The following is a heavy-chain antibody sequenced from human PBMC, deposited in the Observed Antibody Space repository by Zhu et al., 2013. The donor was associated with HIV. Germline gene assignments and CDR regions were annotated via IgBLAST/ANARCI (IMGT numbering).Heavy chain of an antibody. V-gene: IGHV4-39*07. J-gene: IGHJ6*03. D-gene: IGHD2-15*01. CDR2: IYYSGST. CDR3: ARGVIGCSGGSCYGLDRYYMDV. Sequence: QVQLQESGPGLVKPSETLSLTCTVSGGSISSSNYYWGWIRQPPGKGLEWIGSIYYSGSTYYNPSLKSRVTISVDTSKNQFSLKLSSVTAADTAVYYCARGVIGCSGGSCYGLDRYYMDVWGKGTTVTVSS. CDR1: GGSISSSNYY.